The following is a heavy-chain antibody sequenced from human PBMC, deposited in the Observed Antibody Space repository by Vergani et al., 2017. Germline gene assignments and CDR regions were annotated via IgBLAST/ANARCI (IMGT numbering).Heavy chain of an antibody. J-gene: IGHJ5*02. CDR3: ARVPSXGYSYGYPHNWFDP. V-gene: IGHV4-34*01. D-gene: IGHD5-18*01. CDR2: INHSGST. Sequence: QVQLQESGPGLVKSSETLALTCSVSFDSIRNLYCNWIRQPPGKGLEWIGEINHSGSTNYNPSLKSRVTISVDTSKNQFSLKLSSVTAADTAVYYCARVPSXGYSYGYPHNWFDPWGQGTLVTVSS. CDR1: FDSIRNLY.